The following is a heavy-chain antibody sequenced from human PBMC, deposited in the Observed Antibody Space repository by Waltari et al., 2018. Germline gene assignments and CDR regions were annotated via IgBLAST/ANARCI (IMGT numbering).Heavy chain of an antibody. D-gene: IGHD6-19*01. V-gene: IGHV1-2*04. CDR1: GYTFTGYY. CDR2: INPNSGGT. J-gene: IGHJ4*02. CDR3: ARETAVAGTYYFDY. Sequence: QVQLVQSGAEVKKPGASVKVSCKASGYTFTGYYMHWVRQAPGQGLEWMGWINPNSGGTNDAQKFQGWVTMTRDTSISTAYMELSRLRSDDAAVYYCARETAVAGTYYFDYWGQGTLVTVSS.